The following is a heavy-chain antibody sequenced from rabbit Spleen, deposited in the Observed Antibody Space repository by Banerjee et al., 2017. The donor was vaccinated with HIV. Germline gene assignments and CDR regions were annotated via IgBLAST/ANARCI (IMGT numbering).Heavy chain of an antibody. D-gene: IGHD6-1*01. V-gene: IGHV1S36*01. Sequence: QEQLEESGGGLVKPEGSLTLTCTVSGFSLSSYAMSWVRQAPGKGLEYIGFINTGGSTYYASWAKGRFTISKTSSTVDLKMTSLTAADTATYFCARRSDDSNWGYASNLWGQGTLVTVS. CDR3: ARRSDDSNWGYASNL. CDR2: INTGGST. J-gene: IGHJ4*01. CDR1: GFSLSSYA.